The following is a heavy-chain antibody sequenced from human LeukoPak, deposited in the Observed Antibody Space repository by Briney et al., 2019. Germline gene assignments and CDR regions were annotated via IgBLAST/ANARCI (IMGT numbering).Heavy chain of an antibody. D-gene: IGHD3-22*01. CDR1: GGTFSSYA. V-gene: IGHV1-69*04. Sequence: SVKVSCKASGGTFSSYAISWVRQAPGQGLNWMERIIPILGIANYAQKFQGRVTITADKSTSTAYMELSSLRSEDTAVYYCARSSGRVVMTSYYFDYWGQGTLVTVSS. CDR3: ARSSGRVVMTSYYFDY. CDR2: IIPILGIA. J-gene: IGHJ4*02.